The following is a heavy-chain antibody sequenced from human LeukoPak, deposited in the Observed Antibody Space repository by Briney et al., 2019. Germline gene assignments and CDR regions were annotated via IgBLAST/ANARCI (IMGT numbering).Heavy chain of an antibody. D-gene: IGHD3-10*01. V-gene: IGHV3-48*01. Sequence: PGGSLRLSCAASGFTFSSYNMNWVRQAPGKGLEWVSYISSSSGTIYYADSVKGRFTISRDNAKNSLYLQMNSLRAEGTAVYYCARSYGSGSYYNVLGYWGQGTLVTVSS. CDR1: GFTFSSYN. J-gene: IGHJ4*02. CDR2: ISSSSGTI. CDR3: ARSYGSGSYYNVLGY.